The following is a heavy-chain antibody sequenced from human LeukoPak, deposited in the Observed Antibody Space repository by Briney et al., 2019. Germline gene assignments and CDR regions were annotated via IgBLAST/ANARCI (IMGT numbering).Heavy chain of an antibody. CDR2: ISSSSSYI. J-gene: IGHJ4*02. Sequence: GGSLRLSCAASGFTFSSYSMNWVRQAPGKGLEWVSSISSSSSYIYYADSVKGRFTISRDNAKNSLYLQMNSLRAEDTAVYYCANRGGSAAGSLDYWGQGTLVTVSS. CDR3: ANRGGSAAGSLDY. D-gene: IGHD6-13*01. CDR1: GFTFSSYS. V-gene: IGHV3-21*01.